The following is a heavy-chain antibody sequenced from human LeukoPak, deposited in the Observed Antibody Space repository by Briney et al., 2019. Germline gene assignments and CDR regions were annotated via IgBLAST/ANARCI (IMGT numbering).Heavy chain of an antibody. Sequence: ASVKVSCRASGYTFTGYYMHWVRQAPGQGLEWMGWISAYNGNTNYAQKLQGRVTMTTDTSTSTAYMELSSLRSEDTAVYYCARDYDFWSGYLRDPWGQGTLVTVSS. CDR2: ISAYNGNT. D-gene: IGHD3-3*01. CDR1: GYTFTGYY. CDR3: ARDYDFWSGYLRDP. J-gene: IGHJ5*02. V-gene: IGHV1-18*04.